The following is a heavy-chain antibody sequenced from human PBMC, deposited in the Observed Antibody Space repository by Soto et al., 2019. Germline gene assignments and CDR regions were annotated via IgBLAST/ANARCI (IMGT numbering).Heavy chain of an antibody. CDR2: ISDGGDLT. V-gene: IGHV3-23*01. J-gene: IGHJ3*02. CDR1: GFAFSSHP. CDR3: ARRVIGSPRALDI. Sequence: EGSLRLSCAASGFAFSSHPMSWVRQAPEKGLEWVAGISDGGDLTYNADSVRGRFTISRDNSRNTLYLQMNSLRAEDTAVYYCARRVIGSPRALDIWDQGTMFTISS. D-gene: IGHD6-19*01.